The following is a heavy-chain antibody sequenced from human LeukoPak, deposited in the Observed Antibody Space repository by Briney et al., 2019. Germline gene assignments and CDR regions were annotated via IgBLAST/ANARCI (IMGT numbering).Heavy chain of an antibody. CDR1: GFTFSSYS. Sequence: GGSLRLSCAASGFTFSSYSMNWVRQAPGKGLEWVSSISSSSSYIYYADSVKGRFTISRDNAKNSLYLQMNSLRAEDTAVYYCASHYDILTGYYFFDYWGQGTLVTVSS. CDR2: ISSSSSYI. CDR3: ASHYDILTGYYFFDY. J-gene: IGHJ4*02. D-gene: IGHD3-9*01. V-gene: IGHV3-21*01.